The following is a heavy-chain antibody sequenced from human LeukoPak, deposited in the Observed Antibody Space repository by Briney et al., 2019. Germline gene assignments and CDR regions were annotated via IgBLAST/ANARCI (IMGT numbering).Heavy chain of an antibody. D-gene: IGHD3-10*01. Sequence: GGSLRLSCAASGFTFDDYAMHWVRQAPGKGLEYVSAISSNGGSTYYANSVKGRFTISRDNAKNTLYLQMGSLRAEDMAVYYCARVEYYGSGSSVWNCFDPWGQGTMVTVSS. CDR2: ISSNGGST. V-gene: IGHV3-64*01. CDR1: GFTFDDYA. J-gene: IGHJ5*02. CDR3: ARVEYYGSGSSVWNCFDP.